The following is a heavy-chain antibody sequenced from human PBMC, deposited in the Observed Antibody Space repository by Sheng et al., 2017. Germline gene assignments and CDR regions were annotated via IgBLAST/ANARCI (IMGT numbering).Heavy chain of an antibody. Sequence: QLRLRESARADEAFGDPVPHLYCLRWLRQWKRILLGLDAPVPREGLEWIGSIYYGGTTYYTSSLKSRATISVDTSRTQFSLNLNSVTAEDTAIYYCARRAHCTRSDCLPVWGQGT. J-gene: IGHJ6*02. CDR1: WLRQWKRIL. D-gene: IGHD2-8*01. CDR3: ARRAHCTRSDCLPV. V-gene: IGHV4-39*07. CDR2: IYYGGTT.